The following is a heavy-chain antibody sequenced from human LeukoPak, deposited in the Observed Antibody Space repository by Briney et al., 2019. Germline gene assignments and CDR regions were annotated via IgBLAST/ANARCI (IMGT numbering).Heavy chain of an antibody. CDR1: GYTFTSYY. CDR3: ARDCGIAASTYYYYGMDV. D-gene: IGHD6-13*01. Sequence: ASVKVSCKASGYTFTSYYMHWVRQAPGQGLEWMGIINPSGGSTSYAQKFQGRVTMTRDTSTSTAYMELRSLRSDDTAVYYCARDCGIAASTYYYYGMDVWGQGTTVTVSS. CDR2: INPSGGST. V-gene: IGHV1-46*01. J-gene: IGHJ6*02.